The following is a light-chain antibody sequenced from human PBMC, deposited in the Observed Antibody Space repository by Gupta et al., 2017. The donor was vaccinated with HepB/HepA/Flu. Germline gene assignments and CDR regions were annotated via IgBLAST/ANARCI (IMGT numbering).Light chain of an antibody. CDR1: SSDVGGYNY. J-gene: IGLJ2*01. CDR3: SSYMNTRTVV. V-gene: IGLV2-14*03. CDR2: DVS. Sequence: QSALTQPASVSGAPGQSITVPCIGSSSDVGGYNYVSWYQQHPGKAPKLIIYDVSNRPPGISPRFSGSKSGYTASLTISGLQAEGEADYYCSSYMNTRTVVFGGGTKLTVL.